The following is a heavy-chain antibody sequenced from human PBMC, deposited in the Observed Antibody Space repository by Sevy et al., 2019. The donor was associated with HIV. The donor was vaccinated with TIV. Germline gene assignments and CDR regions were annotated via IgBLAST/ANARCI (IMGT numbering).Heavy chain of an antibody. D-gene: IGHD3-22*01. V-gene: IGHV3-7*01. CDR1: GFSFSNYW. J-gene: IGHJ4*02. CDR2: IKQDESEK. CDR3: AKGNSGSFDY. Sequence: GGCLRLSCAASGFSFSNYWMHWVRQAPGKGLEWVANIKQDESEKYYVASVKGRFTISRDNAKNSVYLEMNSLRPEDTAIYDCAKGNSGSFDYWGQGTLVTVSS.